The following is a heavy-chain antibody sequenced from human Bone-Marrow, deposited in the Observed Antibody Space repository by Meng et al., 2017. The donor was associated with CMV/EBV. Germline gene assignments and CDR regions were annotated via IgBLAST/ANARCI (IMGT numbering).Heavy chain of an antibody. J-gene: IGHJ5*02. CDR2: INHSGST. CDR3: ARPRRGYSGYDYYPRSYSSSWGLGWFDP. V-gene: IGHV4-34*01. D-gene: IGHD5-12*01. Sequence: SETLSLTCAVYGGSFSGYYWSWIRQPPGKGLEWIGEINHSGSTNCNPSLKSRVTISVDTSKNQFSLKLSSVTAADTAVYYCARPRRGYSGYDYYPRSYSSSWGLGWFDPWGQGTLVTVSS. CDR1: GGSFSGYY.